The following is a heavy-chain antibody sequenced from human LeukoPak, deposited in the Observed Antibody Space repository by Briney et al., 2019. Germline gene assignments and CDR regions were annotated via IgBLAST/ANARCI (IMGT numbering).Heavy chain of an antibody. D-gene: IGHD2-15*01. J-gene: IGHJ5*02. CDR2: IYPGGSDT. V-gene: IGHV5-51*01. CDR1: GYNFADNW. Sequence: KAGESLKISCKGSGYNFADNWIGWVRQMPGKGLEWMGIIYPGGSDTRYSPSFQGQVTFSADKSISTAYPQWSSLKASDTAMYYCTRIRGAVVAATPLWFDPWGQGTLVTVSS. CDR3: TRIRGAVVAATPLWFDP.